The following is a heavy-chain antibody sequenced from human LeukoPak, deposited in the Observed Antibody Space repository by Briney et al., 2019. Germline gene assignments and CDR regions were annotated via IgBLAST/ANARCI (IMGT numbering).Heavy chain of an antibody. V-gene: IGHV1-24*01. CDR3: ATGDLNSSGWYLVDY. CDR1: GYTLTELS. J-gene: IGHJ4*02. Sequence: ASVKVSCKVSGYTLTELSTHWVRQAPGKGLEWMGGFDPEDGETIYAQKFQGRVTMTEDTSTDTAYMELSSLRSEDTAVYYCATGDLNSSGWYLVDYWGQGTLVTVSS. D-gene: IGHD6-19*01. CDR2: FDPEDGET.